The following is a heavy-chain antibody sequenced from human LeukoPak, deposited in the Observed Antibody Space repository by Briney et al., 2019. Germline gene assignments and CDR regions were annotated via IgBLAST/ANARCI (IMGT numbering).Heavy chain of an antibody. J-gene: IGHJ4*02. D-gene: IGHD3-16*01. Sequence: SETLSLTCTVSGGSISSGDYYWSWIRQPPGKGLEWIGYIYYSGSTYYNPSLKSRVTISVDTSKNQFSLKLTSLTAADTAVYYCGRGGSVDYWGQGTLVTVSS. CDR1: GGSISSGDYY. CDR3: GRGGSVDY. V-gene: IGHV4-30-4*01. CDR2: IYYSGST.